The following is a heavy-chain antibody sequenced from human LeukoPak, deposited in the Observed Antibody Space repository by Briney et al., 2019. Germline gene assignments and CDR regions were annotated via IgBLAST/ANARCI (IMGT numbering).Heavy chain of an antibody. CDR2: IIPIFGTA. V-gene: IGHV1-69*01. D-gene: IGHD3-22*01. CDR1: GGTFSSYA. CDR3: ARGQYYYDSSGYFPYWFDP. Sequence: SVNVSCKASGGTFSSYAISWVRQAPGQGLEWMGGIIPIFGTANYAQKFQGRVTITADESTSTAYMELSSLRSEDTAVYYCARGQYYYDSSGYFPYWFDPWGQGTLVTVSS. J-gene: IGHJ5*02.